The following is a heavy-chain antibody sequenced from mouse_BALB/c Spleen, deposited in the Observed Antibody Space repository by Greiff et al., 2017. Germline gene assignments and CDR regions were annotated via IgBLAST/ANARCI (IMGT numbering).Heavy chain of an antibody. Sequence: EVQGVESGGGLVKPGGSLKLSCAASGFTFSSYGMSWVRQTPDKRLELVATINSNGGSTYYPDSVKGRFTISRDNAKNTLYLQMSSLKSEDTAMYYCARDPEVPAWFAYWGQGTLVTVSA. CDR3: ARDPEVPAWFAY. V-gene: IGHV5-6-3*01. J-gene: IGHJ3*01. CDR1: GFTFSSYG. CDR2: INSNGGST. D-gene: IGHD2-14*01.